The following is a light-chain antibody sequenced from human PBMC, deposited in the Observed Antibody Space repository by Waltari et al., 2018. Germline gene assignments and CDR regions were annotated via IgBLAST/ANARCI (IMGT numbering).Light chain of an antibody. V-gene: IGLV1-44*01. J-gene: IGLJ2*01. CDR2: TNN. Sequence: QSVLTQPPSASGTPGQRFPISCSGGRPTLGRNDVNWYQQFPGTAPKLLIYTNNRRPSEVPDRFSGSKSGTSASLAISGLQSEDEADYYCAAWDHSLNGPVFGGGTKLTVL. CDR3: AAWDHSLNGPV. CDR1: RPTLGRND.